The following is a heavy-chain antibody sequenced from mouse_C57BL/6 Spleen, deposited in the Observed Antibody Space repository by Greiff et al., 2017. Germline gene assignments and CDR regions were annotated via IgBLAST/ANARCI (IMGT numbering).Heavy chain of an antibody. CDR1: GFTFSDYG. CDR2: ISSGSSTI. J-gene: IGHJ4*01. D-gene: IGHD2-5*01. Sequence: EVKLMESGGGLVKPGGSLKLSCAASGFTFSDYGMHWVRQAPEKGLEWVAYISSGSSTIYYADTVKGRFTISRDNAKNTLFLQMTSLRSEDTAMYYCARGDYSNIFYAMDYWGQGTSVTVSS. V-gene: IGHV5-17*01. CDR3: ARGDYSNIFYAMDY.